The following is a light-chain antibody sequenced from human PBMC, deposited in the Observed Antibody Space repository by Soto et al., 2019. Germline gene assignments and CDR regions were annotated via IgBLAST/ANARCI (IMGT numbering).Light chain of an antibody. CDR2: GAS. CDR1: QSVSSSY. CDR3: QQYGSSPRT. J-gene: IGKJ1*01. V-gene: IGKV3-20*01. Sequence: IVLTQSPGTLSLFPGERGTLSCRASQSVSSSYLAWYQQKPGQAPRLLIYGASSRATGIPDRFSGSGSGTDFTLTISRLEPEDFAVYYCQQYGSSPRTFGQGTKVDIK.